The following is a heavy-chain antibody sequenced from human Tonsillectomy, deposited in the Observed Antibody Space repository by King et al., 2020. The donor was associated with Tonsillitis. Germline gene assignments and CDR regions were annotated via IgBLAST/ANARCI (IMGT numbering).Heavy chain of an antibody. D-gene: IGHD2-15*01. CDR2: ITDSGAAQ. CDR1: GFTFSSYA. V-gene: IGHV3-23*04. CDR3: VKAPPRVGYLQH. Sequence: VQLVESGGGLVQPGGSLRLSCAASGFTFSSYAMRWVRQAPGGGLEWVSSITDSGAAQYHAESVGGRFTISRDNSKNLLYLQMNSLRDDDTAVYNCVKAPPRVGYLQHWGQGTLVTVSS. J-gene: IGHJ1*01.